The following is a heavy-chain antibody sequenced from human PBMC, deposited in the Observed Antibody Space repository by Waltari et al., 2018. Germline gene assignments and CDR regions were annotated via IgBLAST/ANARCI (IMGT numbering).Heavy chain of an antibody. CDR2: VLSTGKT. J-gene: IGHJ5*02. V-gene: IGHV4-4*02. Sequence: QLQLQESGPGLVKPSGTLSLSCAVPGDSVTSPNWCSWFRPSPQRGLEWIGQVLSTGKTNYSPSFASRVTMSLDASNNQFSLKVTSATAADTAVYYCARDRGRGLYLDAWGPGTLVTVSP. D-gene: IGHD2-15*01. CDR3: ARDRGRGLYLDA. CDR1: GDSVTSPNW.